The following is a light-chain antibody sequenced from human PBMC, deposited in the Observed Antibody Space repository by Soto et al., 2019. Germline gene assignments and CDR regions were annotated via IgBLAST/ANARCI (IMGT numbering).Light chain of an antibody. V-gene: IGKV1-5*03. Sequence: QMTRSPATLSGSVGDSVIITYRASQTISSWLAWYQQKPGKAPKLLIYKASTLKSGVPSRFSGSGSGTEFTLTISSLQPEDFATYYCQQYNSYSEAFGQGTKVDIK. CDR1: QTISSW. CDR2: KAS. CDR3: QQYNSYSEA. J-gene: IGKJ1*01.